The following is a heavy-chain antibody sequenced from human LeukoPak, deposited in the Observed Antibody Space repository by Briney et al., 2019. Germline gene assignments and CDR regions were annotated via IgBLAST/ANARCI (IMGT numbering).Heavy chain of an antibody. CDR3: ARGLPKAVFGMVIED. V-gene: IGHV1-8*01. CDR2: MNTNSGNT. CDR1: GYPFTSYN. Sequence: ASVKVSFKASGYPFTSYNVNWVRQATGQGLEWMGWMNTNSGNTGCSQNFQGRVTMTRDTSISTAYMELSSLMSEDTAVYYCARGLPKAVFGMVIEDWGQGTLVTVSS. J-gene: IGHJ1*01. D-gene: IGHD3-3*01.